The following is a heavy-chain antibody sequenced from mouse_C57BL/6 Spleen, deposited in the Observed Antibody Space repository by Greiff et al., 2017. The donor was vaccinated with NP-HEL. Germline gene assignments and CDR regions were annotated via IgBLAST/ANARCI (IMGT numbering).Heavy chain of an antibody. CDR3: ARSDYGSLYYFDY. CDR1: GYTFTSYW. CDR2: IYPGSGST. Sequence: VQLQQPGAELVKPGASVKMSCKASGYTFTSYWLTWVKQRPGQGLEWIGDIYPGSGSTNYNEKFKSKATLTVDTSSSTAYMQLSSLTSEDSAVYYCARSDYGSLYYFDYWGQGTTLTVSS. V-gene: IGHV1-55*01. J-gene: IGHJ2*01. D-gene: IGHD1-1*01.